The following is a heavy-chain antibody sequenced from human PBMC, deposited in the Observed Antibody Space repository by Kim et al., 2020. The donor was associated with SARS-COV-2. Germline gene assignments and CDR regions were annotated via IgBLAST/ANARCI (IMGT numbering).Heavy chain of an antibody. V-gene: IGHV3-74*01. D-gene: IGHD3-10*01. CDR3: AGELLWFGELR. CDR1: GFTFSSYW. Sequence: GGSLRLSCAASGFTFSSYWMHWVRQAPGKGLVWVSLINSDGSSTSYADSVKGRFTISRDNAKNTLYLQMNSLRAEDTAVYYCAGELLWFGELRWGQGTLVTVSS. CDR2: INSDGSST. J-gene: IGHJ4*02.